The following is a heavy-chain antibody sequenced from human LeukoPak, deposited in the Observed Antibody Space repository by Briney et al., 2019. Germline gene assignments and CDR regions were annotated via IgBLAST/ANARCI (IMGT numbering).Heavy chain of an antibody. D-gene: IGHD4-11*01. V-gene: IGHV3-7*03. CDR3: AKDVSNSHFDY. Sequence: GGSLRLSCAASGFTFSSYWMSWVRQAPGKGLEWVANIKQDGSEKYYVDSVKGRFTISRDNAKNSLYLQMNSLRAEDTALYYCAKDVSNSHFDYWGQGTLVTVSS. CDR2: IKQDGSEK. CDR1: GFTFSSYW. J-gene: IGHJ4*02.